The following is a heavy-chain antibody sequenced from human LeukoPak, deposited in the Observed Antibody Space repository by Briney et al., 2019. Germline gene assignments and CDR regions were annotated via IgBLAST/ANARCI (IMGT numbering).Heavy chain of an antibody. CDR2: ISYDGSNK. V-gene: IGHV3-30*18. D-gene: IGHD2-15*01. CDR1: GFTFSSYG. J-gene: IGHJ6*04. CDR3: AKDPKEGCSGGSCYVRGHYYYYYGMDV. Sequence: PGRSLRLSCAASGFTFSSYGMHWVRQAPGKGLEWVAVISYDGSNKYYADSVKGRFTISRDNSKNTLYLQMNSLRAEDTAVYYCAKDPKEGCSGGSCYVRGHYYYYYGMDVWGKGTTVTVSS.